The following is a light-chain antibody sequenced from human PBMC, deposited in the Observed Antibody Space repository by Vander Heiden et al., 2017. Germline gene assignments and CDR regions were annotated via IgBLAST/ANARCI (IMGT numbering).Light chain of an antibody. J-gene: IGKJ5*01. Sequence: DPVSITCQASQDISNYLNWYQQKPGKAPKLLIYDASNLETGVPSRFSGSGSGTDFTFTISSLQPEDIATYYCQQYDNLLSITFGQRTRLEIK. CDR3: QQYDNLLSIT. CDR1: QDISNY. CDR2: DAS. V-gene: IGKV1-33*01.